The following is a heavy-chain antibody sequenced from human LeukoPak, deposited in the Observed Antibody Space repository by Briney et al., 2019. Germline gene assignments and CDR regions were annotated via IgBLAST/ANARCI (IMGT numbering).Heavy chain of an antibody. CDR3: ARHRDYYDS. CDR1: GGSISSYY. D-gene: IGHD3-22*01. Sequence: SETLSLTCTVSGGSISSYYCSWIRQPPRKGLEWIGYMYYSGSTNYNPSLKSRVTISVDMSKNQFSLKLSSVTAADTALYFCARHRDYYDSWGHGTLVPVSS. V-gene: IGHV4-59*08. CDR2: MYYSGST. J-gene: IGHJ4*01.